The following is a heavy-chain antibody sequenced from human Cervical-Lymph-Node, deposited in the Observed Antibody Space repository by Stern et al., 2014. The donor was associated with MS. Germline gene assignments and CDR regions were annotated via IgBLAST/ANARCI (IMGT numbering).Heavy chain of an antibody. CDR1: GDSISSSNW. CDR2: IYHAGTT. D-gene: IGHD6-13*01. CDR3: VRALGSSSFRYWFDP. Sequence: QLQLQESGPGLVKPSGTLSLTCAVSGDSISSSNWWSWVRQSPGKGLEWVGDIYHAGTTNYNSTLKSRLTISADNSKNQFPLKLTSETAADTAVYYCVRALGSSSFRYWFDPWGQGTLVIVSS. V-gene: IGHV4-4*02. J-gene: IGHJ5*02.